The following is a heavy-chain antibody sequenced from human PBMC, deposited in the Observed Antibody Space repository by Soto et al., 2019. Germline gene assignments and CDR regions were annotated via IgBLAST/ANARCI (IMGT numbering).Heavy chain of an antibody. CDR3: VRESSGFIEYFQR. J-gene: IGHJ1*01. V-gene: IGHV3-33*01. D-gene: IGHD3-22*01. Sequence: QEQLVESGGGVVQPGKSLRLSCVASGIAFSRYGMHWVRQAPGKGLEWLALIWHDGSDKYYADSVKGRFTISSDNSKNTVFLEMNILRVEDTSVYYCVRESSGFIEYFQRWGQGTLVTVAA. CDR2: IWHDGSDK. CDR1: GIAFSRYG.